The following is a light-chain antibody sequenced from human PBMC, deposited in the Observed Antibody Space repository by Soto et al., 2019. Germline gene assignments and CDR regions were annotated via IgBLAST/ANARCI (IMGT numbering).Light chain of an antibody. Sequence: DIQMTQSPLTLSASLGDSITITCRASETVFTYVNWYQQKPGKAPKLLIYNASKLHSGVPSRFSGSGSGTDFTFTINSLQAEDFAIYYCQQSYKTFGLTFGGGTRVELQ. CDR3: QQSYKTFGLT. V-gene: IGKV1-39*01. CDR1: ETVFTY. J-gene: IGKJ4*01. CDR2: NAS.